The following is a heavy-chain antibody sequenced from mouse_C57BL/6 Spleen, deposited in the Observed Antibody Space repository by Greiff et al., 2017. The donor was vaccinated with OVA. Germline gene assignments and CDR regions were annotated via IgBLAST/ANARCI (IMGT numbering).Heavy chain of an antibody. D-gene: IGHD1-1*01. CDR2: INPSNGGT. CDR1: GYTFTSYW. J-gene: IGHJ2*01. V-gene: IGHV1-53*01. Sequence: VQLQQPGTELVKPGASVKLSCKASGYTFTSYWMHWVKQRPGQGLEWIGNINPSNGGTNYNEKFKSKATLTVDKSSSTAYMQLSSLTSEDSAVYYGAREGFTTVVATDYFDYWGQGTTLTVSS. CDR3: AREGFTTVVATDYFDY.